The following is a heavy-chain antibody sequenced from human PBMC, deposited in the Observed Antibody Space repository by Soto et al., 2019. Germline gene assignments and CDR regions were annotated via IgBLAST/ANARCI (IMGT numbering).Heavy chain of an antibody. V-gene: IGHV4-30-4*01. D-gene: IGHD3-3*01. CDR1: GGSISSGYYY. CDR3: ARAGITIFGVVIPVVGY. Sequence: QVQLQESGPGLVKPSQTLSLTCTVSGGSISSGYYYWSWIRQPPGKGLEWIGYIYYSGSTYYNPSLKSRVTISVDTSKNQFSLKLSSVTAADTAVYYCARAGITIFGVVIPVVGYWGQGTLVTVSS. J-gene: IGHJ4*02. CDR2: IYYSGST.